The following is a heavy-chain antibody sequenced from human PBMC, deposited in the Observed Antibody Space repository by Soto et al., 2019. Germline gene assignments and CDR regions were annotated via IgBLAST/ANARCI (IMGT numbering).Heavy chain of an antibody. CDR3: AKEWSYSSGWSHVDY. J-gene: IGHJ4*02. CDR1: GFTFSNYA. D-gene: IGHD6-19*01. Sequence: GGSLRLSCVASGFTFSNYAMHWVRQAPGKGLEWVAIVSYDGDNEYYADSVRGRFFISRDNSRNTLYLQTSSLRHEDTAVYYCAKEWSYSSGWSHVDYWGQGTLVTVSS. V-gene: IGHV3-30*18. CDR2: VSYDGDNE.